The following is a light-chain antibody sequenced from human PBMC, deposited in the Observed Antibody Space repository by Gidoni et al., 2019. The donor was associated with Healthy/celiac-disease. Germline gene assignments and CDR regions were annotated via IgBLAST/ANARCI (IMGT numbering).Light chain of an antibody. J-gene: IGLJ2*01. CDR3: QSYDSSLSGPVV. CDR2: GNS. Sequence: QSVLTQPPSVSGAPGQRVTISCTGRSTNIGAGYDVPWYQQLPGTAPNLLIYGNSNRPSGVPDRFSGSKSGTSASLAITGLQAEDEADYYCQSYDSSLSGPVVFGGGTKLTVL. CDR1: STNIGAGYD. V-gene: IGLV1-40*01.